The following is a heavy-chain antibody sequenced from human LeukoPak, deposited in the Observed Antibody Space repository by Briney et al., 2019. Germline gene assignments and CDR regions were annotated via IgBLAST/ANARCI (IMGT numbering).Heavy chain of an antibody. V-gene: IGHV4-34*01. J-gene: IGHJ4*02. CDR2: INHSGST. CDR3: ARSGDTVTMMGAFDY. CDR1: GGSFSGYY. Sequence: PSETLSLTCAVYGGSFSGYYWSWIRQPPGKGLEWIGEINHSGSTNYNPSLKSRVTISVDTSKNQFSLKLSSVTAADTAVYYCARSGDTVTMMGAFDYWGQGTLVTVSS. D-gene: IGHD4-11*01.